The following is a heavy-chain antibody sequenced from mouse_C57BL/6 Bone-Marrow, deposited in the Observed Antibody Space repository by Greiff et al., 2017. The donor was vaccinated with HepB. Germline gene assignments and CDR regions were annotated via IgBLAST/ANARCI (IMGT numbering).Heavy chain of an antibody. CDR3: ARERFAY. Sequence: VQLKESGGGLVKPGGSLKLSCAASGFTFSSYAMSWVRQTPEKRLEWVATISDGGSYTYYPDNVKGRFTISRDNAKNNLYLQMSHLKSEEPAMYYCARERFAYWGQGTLVTVSA. V-gene: IGHV5-4*01. CDR1: GFTFSSYA. J-gene: IGHJ3*01. CDR2: ISDGGSYT.